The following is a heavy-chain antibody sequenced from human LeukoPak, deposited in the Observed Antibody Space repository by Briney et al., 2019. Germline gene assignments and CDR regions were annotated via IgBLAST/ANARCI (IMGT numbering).Heavy chain of an antibody. CDR1: GFTFSHYG. Sequence: PGGSLRLSCAASGFTFSHYGMHWVRQTPGAGLEWVAVRWSDGSDKYYAKSVKGRFTISRDNSKNSLFLQMNSLRAEDTAVYYCAKDAQRGFDYSNSLQNWGQGILVTVSS. CDR2: RWSDGSDK. V-gene: IGHV3-33*06. D-gene: IGHD4-11*01. J-gene: IGHJ1*01. CDR3: AKDAQRGFDYSNSLQN.